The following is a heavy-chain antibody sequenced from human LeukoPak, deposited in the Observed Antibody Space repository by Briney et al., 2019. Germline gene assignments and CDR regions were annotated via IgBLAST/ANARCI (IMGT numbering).Heavy chain of an antibody. CDR2: TYYSGST. D-gene: IGHD3-16*01. V-gene: IGHV4-39*01. J-gene: IGHJ4*02. Sequence: SDTLSLTCIVSGGSIGSSPYYGGWIRRHPGKGLEWIGSTYYSGSTLNNPSLKIQVPIPVDTSKNQFSLKLSYVTAPDTAVYYCARHHLLGPFDYWGPGTVVTVSS. CDR1: GGSIGSSPYY. CDR3: ARHHLLGPFDY.